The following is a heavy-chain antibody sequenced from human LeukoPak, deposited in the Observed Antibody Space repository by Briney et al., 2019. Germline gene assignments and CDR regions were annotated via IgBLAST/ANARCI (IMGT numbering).Heavy chain of an antibody. CDR3: ARVMVGAAPWVFDY. D-gene: IGHD2-15*01. Sequence: SETLSLTCTVSGGSISSYFWSWIRQPAGKGLEYIGRIYATGSTTYNPSLKSRVTMSVDTSKNHFSLKLTSVTAADTALYYCARVMVGAAPWVFDYWGQGTLVTVSS. CDR1: GGSISSYF. J-gene: IGHJ4*01. CDR2: IYATGST. V-gene: IGHV4-4*07.